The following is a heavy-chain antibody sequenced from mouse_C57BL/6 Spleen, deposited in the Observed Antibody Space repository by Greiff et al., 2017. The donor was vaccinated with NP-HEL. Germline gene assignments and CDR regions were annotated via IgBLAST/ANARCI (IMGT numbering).Heavy chain of an antibody. V-gene: IGHV1-74*01. CDR1: GYTFTSYW. CDR2: IHPSDSDP. CDR3: AIELGYYFDD. D-gene: IGHD4-1*01. J-gene: IGHJ2*01. Sequence: VQLQQPGAELVKPGASVKVSCKASGYTFTSYWMHWVKQRPGQGLEWIGRIHPSDSDPNYNQQFKGKATLTVDKSSSTAYKQLSSRTSEDAAVYYRAIELGYYFDDWGQGTTLTVSS.